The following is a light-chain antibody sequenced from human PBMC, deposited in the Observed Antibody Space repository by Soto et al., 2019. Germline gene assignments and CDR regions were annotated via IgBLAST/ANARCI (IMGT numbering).Light chain of an antibody. CDR2: KAS. Sequence: DIQMTQSPSTRSASVGDRVTITCRASQSISSWLAWYQHKPGKAPKVLIYKASTLESGVPSRFSGSGSGTEFTLTISSLQPDDFATYYCQHYNTYPLTFGGGTKVEIK. CDR1: QSISSW. J-gene: IGKJ4*01. CDR3: QHYNTYPLT. V-gene: IGKV1-5*03.